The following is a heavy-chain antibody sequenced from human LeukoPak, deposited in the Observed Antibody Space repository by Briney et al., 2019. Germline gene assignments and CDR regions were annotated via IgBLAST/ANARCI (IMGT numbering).Heavy chain of an antibody. Sequence: GASVKVSCKASGGTFSSYAISWVRQAPGQGLEWMGGIIPIFGTANYAQKFQGRVTVTADESTSTAYMELSSLRSEDTAVYYCARGRVNVVVPAAIPVQAFDIWGQGTMVTVSS. CDR3: ARGRVNVVVPAAIPVQAFDI. J-gene: IGHJ3*02. V-gene: IGHV1-69*13. CDR1: GGTFSSYA. CDR2: IIPIFGTA. D-gene: IGHD2-2*02.